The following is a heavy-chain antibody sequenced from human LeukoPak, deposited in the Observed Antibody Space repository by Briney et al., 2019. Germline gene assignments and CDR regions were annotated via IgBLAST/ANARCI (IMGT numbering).Heavy chain of an antibody. V-gene: IGHV1-2*02. D-gene: IGHD2-2*01. CDR3: ARAPFVLWPPPGDWFDP. Sequence: ASVRVSCKASGYTFTGYYMHWVRQAPGQGLEWMGWINPNSGGTNYAQKFQGRVTMTRDTSISTAYMELSRLRSDDTAVYYCARAPFVLWPPPGDWFDPWGQGTLVTVSS. J-gene: IGHJ5*02. CDR1: GYTFTGYY. CDR2: INPNSGGT.